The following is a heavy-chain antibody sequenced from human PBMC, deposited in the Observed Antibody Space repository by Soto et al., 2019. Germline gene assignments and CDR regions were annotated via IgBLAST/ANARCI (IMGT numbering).Heavy chain of an antibody. CDR3: ARAPDGDNNWFDL. J-gene: IGHJ5*02. CDR1: GFTLSYYS. CDR2: LNFDTKSI. D-gene: IGHD4-17*01. Sequence: GGSLRLSCGASGFTLSYYSMNWVRQAPGKGLEWVSYLNFDTKSIHYTDSVKGRFTISRDNAKNLLYLQMNSLRAEDTAVYYCARAPDGDNNWFDLWGQGTLVTVSS. V-gene: IGHV3-48*01.